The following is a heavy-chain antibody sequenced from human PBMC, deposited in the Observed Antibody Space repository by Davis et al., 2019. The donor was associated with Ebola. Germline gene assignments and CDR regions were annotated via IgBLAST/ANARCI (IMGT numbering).Heavy chain of an antibody. CDR3: AKPDYGDTNFDY. CDR2: INSDGSST. J-gene: IGHJ4*02. V-gene: IGHV3-23*01. Sequence: GESLKISCAASGFTFSSYAMSWVRQAPGKGLVWVSRINSDGSSTSYADSVKGRFTISRDNSKNTLYLQMNSLRAEDTAVYYCAKPDYGDTNFDYWGQGTLVTVSS. D-gene: IGHD4-17*01. CDR1: GFTFSSYA.